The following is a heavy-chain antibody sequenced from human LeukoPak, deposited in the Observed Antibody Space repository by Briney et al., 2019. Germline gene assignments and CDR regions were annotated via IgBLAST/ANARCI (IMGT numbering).Heavy chain of an antibody. CDR2: IIPIFGIA. CDR1: GGTFSSYA. V-gene: IGHV1-69*04. CDR3: ARDFPSRYPRSYAFDI. J-gene: IGHJ3*02. Sequence: GSSVKVSCKASGGTFSSYAISWVRQAPGQGLEWMGRIIPIFGIANYAQKFQGRVTITADKSTSTAYMELRSLRSEDTAVYYCARDFPSRYPRSYAFDIWGQVTKVPVPS. D-gene: IGHD1-1*01.